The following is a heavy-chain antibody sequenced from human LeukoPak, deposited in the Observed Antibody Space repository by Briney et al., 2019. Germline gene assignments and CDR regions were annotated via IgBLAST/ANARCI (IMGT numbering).Heavy chain of an antibody. CDR1: GGTSSSYA. V-gene: IGHV1-69*05. Sequence: SVKVSCKASGGTSSSYAISWVRQAPGQGLEWMGRIIPIFGTANYAQKFQGRVTITTDESTSTAYMELSSLRSEDTAVYYCARDKNPGYSYGYVGDYWGQGTLVTVSS. CDR3: ARDKNPGYSYGYVGDY. CDR2: IIPIFGTA. J-gene: IGHJ4*02. D-gene: IGHD5-18*01.